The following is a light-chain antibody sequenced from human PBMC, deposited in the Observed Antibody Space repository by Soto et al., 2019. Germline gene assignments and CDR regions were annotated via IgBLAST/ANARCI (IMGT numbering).Light chain of an antibody. J-gene: IGKJ4*01. CDR2: GAS. CDR3: HQCFSTPLLT. CDR1: QSISTF. Sequence: DSQMTQSPSSLSASVGDRVTITCRASQSISTFLNWYQQKPGKAPKLLIYGASNLESGVLSTLSVSGSGTDLTLTICSMQPEDIDTYYCHQCFSTPLLTFGGGTKVEIK. V-gene: IGKV1-39*01.